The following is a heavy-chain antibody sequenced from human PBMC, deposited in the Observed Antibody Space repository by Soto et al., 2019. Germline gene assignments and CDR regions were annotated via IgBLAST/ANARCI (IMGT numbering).Heavy chain of an antibody. J-gene: IGHJ6*01. CDR2: IYYSGST. V-gene: IGHV4-31*03. D-gene: IGHD3-3*01. CDR3: ARGGWSITIVGVVQGYYNGMAV. CDR1: GGRMRSSGYS. Sequence: LTSTACGGRMRSSGYSLSLIRQHPGKGLEWIGYIYYSGSTYYTPSLKSRVTISVDTSKNQFSLKLSSVTAADTAVYYCARGGWSITIVGVVQGYYNGMAVWVQRSTVTVSS.